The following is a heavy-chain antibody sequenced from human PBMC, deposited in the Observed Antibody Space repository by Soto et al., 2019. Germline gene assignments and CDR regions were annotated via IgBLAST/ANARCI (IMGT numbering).Heavy chain of an antibody. D-gene: IGHD6-13*01. V-gene: IGHV3-30*18. CDR3: AKDRTSSWTFDY. Sequence: GGSLRLSCAASGFTFSSYAMHWVRQAPGKGLEWVALIFSDGSNRYYIDSVKGRFTISRDNSKSTLHLQMNSLRAEDTAVYYFAKDRTSSWTFDYWGQVTLVTVSS. J-gene: IGHJ4*02. CDR2: IFSDGSNR. CDR1: GFTFSSYA.